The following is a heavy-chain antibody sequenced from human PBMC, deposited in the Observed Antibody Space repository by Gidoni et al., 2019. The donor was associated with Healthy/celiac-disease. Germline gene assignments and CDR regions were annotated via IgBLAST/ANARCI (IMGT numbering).Heavy chain of an antibody. J-gene: IGHJ5*02. V-gene: IGHV1-46*01. Sequence: QVQLVQSGAEVKKPGASVKVSCKASGYTFTSYYMHWVRQAPGQGLEWMGIINPSGGSTSYAQKFQGRVTMTRDTSTSTVYMELSSLRSEDTAVYYCARDPGQWLVRGWFDPWGQGTLVTVSS. CDR3: ARDPGQWLVRGWFDP. D-gene: IGHD6-19*01. CDR2: INPSGGST. CDR1: GYTFTSYY.